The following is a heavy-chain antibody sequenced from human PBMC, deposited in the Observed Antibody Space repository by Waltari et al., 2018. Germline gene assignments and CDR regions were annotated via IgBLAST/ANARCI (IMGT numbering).Heavy chain of an antibody. V-gene: IGHV1-18*01. CDR1: GYTFSSYG. Sequence: QAQLVQSGPEVKKPGASVRVSCKASGYTFSSYGITWGRQDPGQGLEWLGWISTNNGNRNYSQKLQGRVSMTTDTYTTTAYLDLRSLRSDDTAIYYCVRGGPWRLVQGNAFDYWGQGTLLTVSS. CDR2: ISTNNGNR. CDR3: VRGGPWRLVQGNAFDY. J-gene: IGHJ3*01. D-gene: IGHD6-6*01.